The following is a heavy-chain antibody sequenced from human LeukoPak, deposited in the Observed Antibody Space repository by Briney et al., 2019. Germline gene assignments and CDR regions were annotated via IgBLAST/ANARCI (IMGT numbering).Heavy chain of an antibody. J-gene: IGHJ4*02. D-gene: IGHD3-10*01. CDR3: AKDQGGSGDY. CDR2: IKQDGSEK. CDR1: GFTFSNYW. Sequence: GGSLRLSCAASGFTFSNYWMSWVRQAPGKGLEWVANIKQDGSEKYYVDSVKGRFTISRDNAKNSLYLQMNSLRAEDTAVYYCAKDQGGSGDYWGQGTLVTVSS. V-gene: IGHV3-7*01.